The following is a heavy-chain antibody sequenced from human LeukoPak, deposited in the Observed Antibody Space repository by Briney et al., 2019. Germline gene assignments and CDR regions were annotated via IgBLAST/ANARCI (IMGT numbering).Heavy chain of an antibody. Sequence: LRLSCAASGFTFSSYEMNWVRQPPGKGLEWIGYIYYSGSAHYNPSLKSRVTMSVDTSKNQFSLRVTFVTAADTAVYYCARGDGDWRMVRGAAYDYWGQGTLVTVSS. V-gene: IGHV4-30-4*08. J-gene: IGHJ4*02. CDR3: ARGDGDWRMVRGAAYDY. CDR2: IYYSGSA. CDR1: GFTFSSYEMN. D-gene: IGHD3-10*01.